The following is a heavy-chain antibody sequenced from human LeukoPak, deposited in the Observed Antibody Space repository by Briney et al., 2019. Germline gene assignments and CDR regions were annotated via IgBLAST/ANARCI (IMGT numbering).Heavy chain of an antibody. J-gene: IGHJ4*02. Sequence: GGSLRLSCAASRFTFSSYAMSWVRQAPGKGLEWVSAISGSGGSTYYADSVKGRFTISRDNSKNTLYLQMNSLRAEDTAVYYCARASRITMVRGVIGPDYWGQGTLVTVSS. CDR2: ISGSGGST. D-gene: IGHD3-10*01. V-gene: IGHV3-23*01. CDR1: RFTFSSYA. CDR3: ARASRITMVRGVIGPDY.